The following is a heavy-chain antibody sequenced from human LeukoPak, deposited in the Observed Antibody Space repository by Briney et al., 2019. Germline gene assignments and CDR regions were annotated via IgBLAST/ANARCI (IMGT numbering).Heavy chain of an antibody. CDR3: ARDHGVSVGGKLFYYYGMDV. D-gene: IGHD2-8*01. J-gene: IGHJ6*02. CDR1: GYTFISYY. CDR2: INPSGGST. Sequence: ASVKVSCKASGYTFISYYMHWVRQAPGQGLEWMGRINPSGGSTTYVQKFQGRVTMTRDTSTSTVYMELSSLRSEDTAVYYCARDHGVSVGGKLFYYYGMDVWGQGTTVTVSS. V-gene: IGHV1-46*01.